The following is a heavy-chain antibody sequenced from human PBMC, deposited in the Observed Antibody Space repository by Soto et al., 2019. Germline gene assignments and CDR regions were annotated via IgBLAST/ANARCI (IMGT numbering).Heavy chain of an antibody. Sequence: SVKVSCKASGGTFSSYAISWVRQAPGQGLEWMGGIIPIFGTANYAQKFQGRVTITADESTSTAYMELSSLRSEDTAVYYCARGFRYCSGGSCYSGYYYYYGMDVWG. D-gene: IGHD2-15*01. CDR2: IIPIFGTA. V-gene: IGHV1-69*13. CDR3: ARGFRYCSGGSCYSGYYYYYGMDV. J-gene: IGHJ6*02. CDR1: GGTFSSYA.